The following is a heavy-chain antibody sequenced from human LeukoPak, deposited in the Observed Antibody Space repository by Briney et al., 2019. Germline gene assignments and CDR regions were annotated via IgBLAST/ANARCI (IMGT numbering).Heavy chain of an antibody. D-gene: IGHD2-15*01. V-gene: IGHV3-7*01. CDR1: GFTFSSYW. Sequence: TGGSLRLSCAASGFTFSSYWMSWVRKAPGKGLEGVANIKQDGSEKYYVNSVKGRFSISRDNAKNSLYLQMNSLRAEDTAVYYCARNMEVVSDIVEVGYWGQGTLVTVSS. CDR3: ARNMEVVSDIVEVGY. CDR2: IKQDGSEK. J-gene: IGHJ4*02.